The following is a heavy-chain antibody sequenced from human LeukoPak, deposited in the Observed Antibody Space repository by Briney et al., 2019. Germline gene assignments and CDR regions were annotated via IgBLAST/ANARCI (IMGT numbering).Heavy chain of an antibody. CDR3: ASTYGDYGAFDY. D-gene: IGHD4-17*01. V-gene: IGHV1-69*05. Sequence: SVKVSCKASGGTFSSYAISWVRQAPGQGLEWMGGIIPIFGTANYAQKFQGRVTITTDESTSTAYMELSSLRSEDTAVYYRASTYGDYGAFDYWGQGTLVTVSS. CDR2: IIPIFGTA. J-gene: IGHJ4*02. CDR1: GGTFSSYA.